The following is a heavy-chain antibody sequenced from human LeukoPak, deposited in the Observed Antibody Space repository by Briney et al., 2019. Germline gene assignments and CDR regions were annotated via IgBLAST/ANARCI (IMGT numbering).Heavy chain of an antibody. CDR2: INPSGGST. Sequence: ASVKVSCKASGYTFTSYYMHWVRQAPGQGLEWMGIINPSGGSTSYAQKFQGGVTMTRDTSTSTVYMELSSLRSEDTAVYYCARDQLPVVAAPKSRYYYYYMDVWGKGTTVTVSS. J-gene: IGHJ6*03. CDR3: ARDQLPVVAAPKSRYYYYYMDV. V-gene: IGHV1-46*01. CDR1: GYTFTSYY. D-gene: IGHD2-15*01.